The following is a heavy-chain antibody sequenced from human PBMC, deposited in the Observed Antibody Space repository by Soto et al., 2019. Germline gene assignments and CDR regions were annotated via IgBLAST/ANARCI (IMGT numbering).Heavy chain of an antibody. J-gene: IGHJ6*02. D-gene: IGHD2-15*01. CDR3: AKDGGPLNNYYYYYGMDV. CDR1: GFTFSSYG. CDR2: ISYDGSNK. Sequence: GGSLRLSCAASGFTFSSYGMHWVRQAPGKGLEWVAVISYDGSNKYYADSVKGRFTISRDNSKNTLYLQMNSLRAEDTAVYYCAKDGGPLNNYYYYYGMDVWGQGTTVTVSS. V-gene: IGHV3-30*18.